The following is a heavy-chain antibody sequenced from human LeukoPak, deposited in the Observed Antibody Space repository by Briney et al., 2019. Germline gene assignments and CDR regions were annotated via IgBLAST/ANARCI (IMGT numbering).Heavy chain of an antibody. J-gene: IGHJ4*02. D-gene: IGHD5-24*01. Sequence: GGSLRLSCAASGFTFSSYGMHWVRQAPGKGLEWVADIWYDGSNKYYADSVKGRFTISRDNSKNTLYLQMNSLRAEDTAVYYCARDRYGMATILDYWGQGTLVTVSS. CDR2: IWYDGSNK. CDR1: GFTFSSYG. V-gene: IGHV3-33*01. CDR3: ARDRYGMATILDY.